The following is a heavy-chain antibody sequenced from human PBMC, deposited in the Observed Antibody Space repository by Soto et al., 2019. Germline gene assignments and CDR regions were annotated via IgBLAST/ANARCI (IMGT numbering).Heavy chain of an antibody. CDR2: IIPILGIA. V-gene: IGHV1-69*02. J-gene: IGHJ4*02. CDR3: ASRITMVRGDLFDY. CDR1: GGTFSSYT. Sequence: QVPLVQSGAEVKKPGSSVKVSCKASGGTFSSYTISWVRQAPGQGLEWMGRIIPILGIANYAQKFQGRVTITADKSTSTAYMELSSLRSEDTAVYYCASRITMVRGDLFDYWGQGTLVTVSS. D-gene: IGHD3-10*01.